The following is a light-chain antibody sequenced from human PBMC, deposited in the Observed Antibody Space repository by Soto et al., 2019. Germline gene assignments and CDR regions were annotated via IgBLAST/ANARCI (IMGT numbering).Light chain of an antibody. J-gene: IGLJ1*01. V-gene: IGLV2-23*02. CDR2: EVS. CDR3: CSYAGSSTFWV. Sequence: QSVLTQPASVSGTPGQSITLSCTGTSSDVGSYNLVSWYQQHPGKAPKLMTYEVSKRPSGVSNRFSGSKSGNTASLTISGLQAEDEADYYCCSYAGSSTFWVFGTGTKVTVL. CDR1: SSDVGSYNL.